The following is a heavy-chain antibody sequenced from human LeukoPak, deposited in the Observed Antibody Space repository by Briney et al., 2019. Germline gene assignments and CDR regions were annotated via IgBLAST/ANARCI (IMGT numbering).Heavy chain of an antibody. Sequence: PSETLSLTCTVTGGSFSTYYWSWIRQTPGKGLEWIGHFYYSGSTTYNPSLKSRVTISVDTSRDQFSLKLTSVSAADTADYYCARGQGGNYYLNYFDYWGQGALVTVSS. J-gene: IGHJ4*02. CDR1: GGSFSTYY. CDR2: FYYSGST. D-gene: IGHD1-26*01. CDR3: ARGQGGNYYLNYFDY. V-gene: IGHV4-59*01.